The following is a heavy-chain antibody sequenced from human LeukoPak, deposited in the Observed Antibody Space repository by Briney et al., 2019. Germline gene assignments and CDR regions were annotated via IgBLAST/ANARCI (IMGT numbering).Heavy chain of an antibody. CDR2: ISSNGGST. Sequence: PGGSQRLSCSASGFTFSSYAMHWVRQAPGKGLEYVSSISSNGGSTYYADSVKGRFTISRDNSKNTLFLQMSSLRTEDTAVYYCASPYSGYDYNFDHWGQGTLVTVSS. J-gene: IGHJ4*02. V-gene: IGHV3-64D*06. D-gene: IGHD5-12*01. CDR3: ASPYSGYDYNFDH. CDR1: GFTFSSYA.